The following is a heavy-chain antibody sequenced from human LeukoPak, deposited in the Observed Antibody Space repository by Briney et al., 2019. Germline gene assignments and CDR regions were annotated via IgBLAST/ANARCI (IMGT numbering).Heavy chain of an antibody. CDR2: ILSDGTNK. CDR1: GFTFSKYD. D-gene: IGHD5-18*01. Sequence: GGSLRLSCTTSGFTFSKYDLHWVRQAPGKGLEWLTFILSDGTNKYYADSVKGRFIISRDNFKNTLYLQMNSLRTEDTAVYYCAKIYTYGSFDSWGQGTLVTVSS. V-gene: IGHV3-30*02. CDR3: AKIYTYGSFDS. J-gene: IGHJ4*02.